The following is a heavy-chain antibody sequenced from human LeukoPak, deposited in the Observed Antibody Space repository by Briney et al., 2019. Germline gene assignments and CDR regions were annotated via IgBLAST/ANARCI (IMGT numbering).Heavy chain of an antibody. V-gene: IGHV3-23*01. CDR1: GFTFSSYA. CDR3: AKDVSDYVWGSYRRYFDY. J-gene: IGHJ4*02. Sequence: GGSLRLSCAASGFTFSSYAMSWVRQAPGKGLEGVSAISGSGGSTYYADSVKGRFTISRDNSKNTLYLQMNSLRAEDTAVYYCAKDVSDYVWGSYRRYFDYWGQGTLVTVSS. CDR2: ISGSGGST. D-gene: IGHD3-16*02.